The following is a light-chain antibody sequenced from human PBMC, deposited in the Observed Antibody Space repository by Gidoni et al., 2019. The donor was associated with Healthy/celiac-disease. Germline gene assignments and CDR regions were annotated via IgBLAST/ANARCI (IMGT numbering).Light chain of an antibody. CDR1: QEISNY. V-gene: IGKV1-33*01. Sequence: DIQLTQSTSSLSASVGDRVTITCQASQEISNYLNWYQQKPGKAPKLLIYDASNLETGVPSRFSGSGSGTDFTFTISSLQPEDIATYYCQQYDNLPYTFGQGTKLEIK. CDR3: QQYDNLPYT. CDR2: DAS. J-gene: IGKJ2*01.